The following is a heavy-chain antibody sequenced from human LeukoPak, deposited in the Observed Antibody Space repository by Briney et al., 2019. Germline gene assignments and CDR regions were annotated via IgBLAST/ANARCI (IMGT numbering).Heavy chain of an antibody. CDR1: GFTFSTYW. V-gene: IGHV3-7*01. D-gene: IGHD3-22*01. CDR2: IKQDGSEE. Sequence: PGGSLRLSCVASGFTFSTYWMSWVRQAPGKGLEWVANIKQDGSEEYYVDSVKGRFTISRDNAKNSLYLQMNSLRAEDTAVYYCVRRPNQYASSGPNRGQGTLVIVSS. CDR3: VRRPNQYASSGPN. J-gene: IGHJ4*02.